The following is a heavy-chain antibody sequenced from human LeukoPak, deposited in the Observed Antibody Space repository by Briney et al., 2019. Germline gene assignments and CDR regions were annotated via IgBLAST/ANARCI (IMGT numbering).Heavy chain of an antibody. CDR1: GYSFTSYG. V-gene: IGHV1-18*01. D-gene: IGHD6-19*01. CDR2: ISAYNGNT. J-gene: IGHJ4*02. CDR3: ARGQAVAGDY. Sequence: ASVKVSCKASGYSFTSYGISWVRQAPGQGLEWMGWISAYNGNTNYAQKLQGRVTMTRDTSISTAYMELGRLRSDDAAVYYCARGQAVAGDYWGQGTLVTVSS.